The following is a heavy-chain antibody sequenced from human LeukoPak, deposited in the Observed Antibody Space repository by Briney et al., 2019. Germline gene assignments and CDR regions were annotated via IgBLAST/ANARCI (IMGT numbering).Heavy chain of an antibody. J-gene: IGHJ4*02. CDR3: ASTDYGGYFDY. V-gene: IGHV4-31*03. CDR2: IYYSGST. D-gene: IGHD4-23*01. Sequence: PSQTLSLTCTVSGGSISSGGYYWSWICQHPGKGLEWIGYIYYSGSTYYNPSLKSRVTISVDTSKNQFSLKLSSVTAADTAVYYCASTDYGGYFDYWGQGTLVTVSS. CDR1: GGSISSGGYY.